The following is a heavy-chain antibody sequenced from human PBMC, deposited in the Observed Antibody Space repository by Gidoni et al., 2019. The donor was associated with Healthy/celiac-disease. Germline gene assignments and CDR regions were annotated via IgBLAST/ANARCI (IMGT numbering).Heavy chain of an antibody. Sequence: QVQLVESGGGVVQPGRSLRLSCAASGFTFSSYAMHWVRQAPGKGLEWVAVISYDGSNKYYADSVKGRFTISRDNSKNTLYLQMNSLRAEDTAVYYCAREDMITFGGVKVSYFDYWGQGTLVTVSS. D-gene: IGHD3-16*01. CDR3: AREDMITFGGVKVSYFDY. CDR1: GFTFSSYA. J-gene: IGHJ4*02. V-gene: IGHV3-30*04. CDR2: ISYDGSNK.